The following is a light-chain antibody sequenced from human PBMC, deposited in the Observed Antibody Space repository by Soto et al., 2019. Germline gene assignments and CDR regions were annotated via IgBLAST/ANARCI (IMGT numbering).Light chain of an antibody. CDR1: NIGTKS. Sequence: SYELTQPPSVSVAPGKTARITCEGKNIGTKSVHWYQQKADQAPELVIYYDSDRPSEIPDRFSGSNSGNTATLTLSRVEAGDEADYYCQVWDISSDHRVFGGGTQLTVL. J-gene: IGLJ2*01. V-gene: IGLV3-21*04. CDR3: QVWDISSDHRV. CDR2: YDS.